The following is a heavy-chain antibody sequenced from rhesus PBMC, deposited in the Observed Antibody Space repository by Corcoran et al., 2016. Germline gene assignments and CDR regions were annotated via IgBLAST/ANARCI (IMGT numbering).Heavy chain of an antibody. J-gene: IGHJ4*01. CDR2: ISGNSGST. V-gene: IGHV4-99*01. CDR1: DHSISGTFH. D-gene: IGHD3-28*01. Sequence: QVQLQESGPGLVKPSETLSLNCTVSDHSISGTFHWVWIRQPPGKGRAYIGYISGNSGSTYSNPSLYSRVTISKDTSKNQFSLKLSSVTAADTAVYYCARIDDSGYYLHLVDWGQGVLVTVSS. CDR3: ARIDDSGYYLHLVD.